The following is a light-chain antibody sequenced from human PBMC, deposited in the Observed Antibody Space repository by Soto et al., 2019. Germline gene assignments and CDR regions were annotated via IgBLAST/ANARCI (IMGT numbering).Light chain of an antibody. V-gene: IGKV3-15*01. CDR3: QQYNNWPRT. J-gene: IGKJ4*01. Sequence: EIVMTQSPATLSVSPGEGATLSCRASQNVGTNLAWYQQKSGQAPRLLISGASNRAAGIPARFSGSGSGTEFTLTISGLQSEDFAVYYCQQYNNWPRTFGGGTKVEI. CDR1: QNVGTN. CDR2: GAS.